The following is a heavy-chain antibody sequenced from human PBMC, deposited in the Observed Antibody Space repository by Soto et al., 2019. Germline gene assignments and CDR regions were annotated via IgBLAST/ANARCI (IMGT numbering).Heavy chain of an antibody. CDR3: VKDLAHMAAH. CDR2: ILYDGSKK. CDR1: GFTFNSYG. D-gene: IGHD6-25*01. Sequence: QGQLVESGGGVVHTGRSLTLSCEASGFTFNSYGMYWVRQAPCKGLEWVSYILYDGSKKYYADSVKGRFTISRDNPKNTLYLQMDNMRPEDTAVYYCVKDLAHMAAHWGQGPLVIVSS. V-gene: IGHV3-30*18. J-gene: IGHJ4*02.